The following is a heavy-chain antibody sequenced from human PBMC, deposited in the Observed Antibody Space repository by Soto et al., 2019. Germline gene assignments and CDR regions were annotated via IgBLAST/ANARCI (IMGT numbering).Heavy chain of an antibody. CDR3: ASKTLTVPGQY. J-gene: IGHJ4*02. CDR1: RRDSISSAIW. D-gene: IGHD2-2*01. V-gene: IGHV4-4*02. CDR2: ISDSGNT. Sequence: PSETLFLTCAVSRRDSISSAIWWSWVRQPPGKGLEFVGEISDSGNTDYNPSLKSRITISLDKSRNEFTLRLNSVTAADTAVYYCASKTLTVPGQYWGRGTLVTVSS.